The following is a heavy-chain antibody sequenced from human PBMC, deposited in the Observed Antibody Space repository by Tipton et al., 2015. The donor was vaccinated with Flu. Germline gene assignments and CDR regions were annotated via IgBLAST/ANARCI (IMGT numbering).Heavy chain of an antibody. CDR2: IKQDGSEK. CDR3: ARGGGRYFDWLLYGAFDI. CDR1: GFTFSSYW. Sequence: GSLRLSCAASGFTFSSYWMSWVRQAPGKGLEWVANIKQDGSEKYYVDSVKGRFTISRDNAKNSLYLQMNSLRAEDTAVYYCARGGGRYFDWLLYGAFDIWGQGTMVTVSS. V-gene: IGHV3-7*03. D-gene: IGHD3-9*01. J-gene: IGHJ3*02.